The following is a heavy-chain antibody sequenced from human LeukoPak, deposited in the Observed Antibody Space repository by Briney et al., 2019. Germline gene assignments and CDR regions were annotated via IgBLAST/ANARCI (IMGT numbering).Heavy chain of an antibody. CDR1: GFTFSSYS. V-gene: IGHV3-21*01. CDR3: ARDRVTMVRGVPYYYYYGMDV. D-gene: IGHD3-10*01. CDR2: ISSSSSYI. Sequence: GGSLRLSCGASGFTFSSYSMNWVRQAPGKGLEWVSSISSSSSYIYYADSVKGRFTISRDNAKNSLYLQMDSPRAEDTAVYYCARDRVTMVRGVPYYYYYGMDVWGKGTTVTVSS. J-gene: IGHJ6*04.